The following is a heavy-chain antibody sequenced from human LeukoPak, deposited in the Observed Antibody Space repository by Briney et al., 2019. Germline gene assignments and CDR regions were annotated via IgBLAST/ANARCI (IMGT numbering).Heavy chain of an antibody. Sequence: GGSLRLSCAASGFTFSSYAMSWVRQAPGKGLEWVSAISGSGGSTYYADSVKGRFTISRDNSKNTLYLQMNSLKAEDAALYYCAKGNYGEKIDYWGPGTLVTVSS. CDR3: AKGNYGEKIDY. J-gene: IGHJ4*02. CDR1: GFTFSSYA. D-gene: IGHD4-17*01. CDR2: ISGSGGST. V-gene: IGHV3-23*01.